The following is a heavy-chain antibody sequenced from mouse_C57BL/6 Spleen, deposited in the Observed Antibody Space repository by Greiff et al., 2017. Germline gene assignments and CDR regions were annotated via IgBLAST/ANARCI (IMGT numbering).Heavy chain of an antibody. Sequence: VQLQQSGPELVKPGASVKISCKASGYAFSSSWMNWVKQRPGKGLEWIGRIYPGDGDTNYNGKFKGKATLTADKSSSTAYMQLSSLTSEDSAVYFCARKRYYYGSSSYWYFDVWGTGTTVTVSS. J-gene: IGHJ1*03. CDR1: GYAFSSSW. CDR3: ARKRYYYGSSSYWYFDV. V-gene: IGHV1-82*01. CDR2: IYPGDGDT. D-gene: IGHD1-1*01.